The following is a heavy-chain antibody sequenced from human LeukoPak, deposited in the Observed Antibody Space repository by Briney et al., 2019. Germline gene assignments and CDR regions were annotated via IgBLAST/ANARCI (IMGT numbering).Heavy chain of an antibody. CDR3: ARVGAVAAVDY. CDR2: ISGNSGST. CDR1: GFTFRNFA. Sequence: PGGSLRPSCAASGFTFRNFAMTWVRQAPGKGLEWVSTISGNSGSTYYADSVKGRFTISRDNSKNTLYLQMNGLRAEDTAMYYCARVGAVAAVDYWGQGTLVTVSS. V-gene: IGHV3-23*01. D-gene: IGHD6-19*01. J-gene: IGHJ4*02.